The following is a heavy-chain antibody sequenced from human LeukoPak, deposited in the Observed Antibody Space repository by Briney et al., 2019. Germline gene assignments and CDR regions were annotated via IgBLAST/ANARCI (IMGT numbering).Heavy chain of an antibody. CDR1: GGTFSSYA. V-gene: IGHV1-46*01. J-gene: IGHJ5*02. CDR3: ARGPMVRGWVGTKNWFDP. CDR2: INPSGGST. D-gene: IGHD3-10*01. Sequence: ASVKVSCKASGGTFSSYAISWVRQAPGQGLEWMGIINPSGGSTSYAQKFQGRVTMTRDTSTSTVYMELSSLRPEDTAVYYCARGPMVRGWVGTKNWFDPWGQGTLVTVSS.